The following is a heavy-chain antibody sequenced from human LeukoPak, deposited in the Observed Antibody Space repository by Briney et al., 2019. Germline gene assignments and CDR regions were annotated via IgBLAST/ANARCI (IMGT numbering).Heavy chain of an antibody. Sequence: GGSLRLSCAASGFTFSTYFIHWVRQGPGKGLVWVSRIGSDGSSASSADSVKGRFTISRDNAKNSLFLQMNSLRAEDTAVYYCARHPLDYWGQGTLVTVSS. CDR2: IGSDGSSA. V-gene: IGHV3-74*01. CDR3: ARHPLDY. J-gene: IGHJ4*02. CDR1: GFTFSTYF.